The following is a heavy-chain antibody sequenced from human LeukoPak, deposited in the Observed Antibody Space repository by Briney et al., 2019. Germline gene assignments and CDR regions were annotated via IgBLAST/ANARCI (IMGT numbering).Heavy chain of an antibody. CDR1: GGSISSYY. Sequence: PSETLSLTCTVSGGSISSYYWSWIRQPAGRGLEWIGRIYSSGRTDYSPSLKSRVTISIDASENQFSLKLSSVTAADTAVYYCARSNNYVSGDAFDIWGQGTMVTVSS. J-gene: IGHJ3*02. CDR2: IYSSGRT. D-gene: IGHD3-16*01. CDR3: ARSNNYVSGDAFDI. V-gene: IGHV4-4*07.